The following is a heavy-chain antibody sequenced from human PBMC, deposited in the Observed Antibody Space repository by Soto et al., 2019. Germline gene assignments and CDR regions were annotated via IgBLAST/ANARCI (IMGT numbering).Heavy chain of an antibody. Sequence: SSETLSLTCTVSGGSISSGYYYWSWIRQPPGKGLEWIGYISYSGSTYYNPSLKSRLTISLDTSKKQFSLKLSSVTAADTAVYYCARSQLELRYFDWSPRYYGMDVWGQGTTVTVSS. J-gene: IGHJ6*02. CDR3: ARSQLELRYFDWSPRYYGMDV. CDR2: ISYSGST. CDR1: GGSISSGYYY. V-gene: IGHV4-30-4*01. D-gene: IGHD3-9*01.